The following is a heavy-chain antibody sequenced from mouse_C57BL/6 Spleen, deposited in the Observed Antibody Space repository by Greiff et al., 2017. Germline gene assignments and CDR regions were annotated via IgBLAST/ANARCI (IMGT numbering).Heavy chain of an antibody. D-gene: IGHD1-1*01. CDR2: ISSGSSTI. J-gene: IGHJ3*01. CDR3: ALGDYYGSWFAY. V-gene: IGHV5-17*01. Sequence: EVKLVESGGGLVKPGGSLKLSCAASGFTFSDYGMHWVRQAPEKGLEWVAYISSGSSTIYYADTVKGRFTISRDNAKNTLFLQMTSLRSEDTAMYYCALGDYYGSWFAYWGQGTLVTVSA. CDR1: GFTFSDYG.